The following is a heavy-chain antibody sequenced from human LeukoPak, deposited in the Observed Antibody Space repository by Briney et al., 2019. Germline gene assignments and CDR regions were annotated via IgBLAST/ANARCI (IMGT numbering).Heavy chain of an antibody. D-gene: IGHD6-6*01. J-gene: IGHJ3*02. CDR2: IWYGGSNK. Sequence: GGSLRLSCAASGFTFSSYGMHWVRQAPGKGLEWVAVIWYGGSNKYYADSVKGRFTISRDNSKNTLYLQMNSLRAEDTAVYYCAKDLGLSSSDAFDIWGQGTMVTVSS. CDR3: AKDLGLSSSDAFDI. V-gene: IGHV3-30*02. CDR1: GFTFSSYG.